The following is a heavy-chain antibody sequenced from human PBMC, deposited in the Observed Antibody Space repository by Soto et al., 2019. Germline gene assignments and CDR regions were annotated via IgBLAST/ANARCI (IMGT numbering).Heavy chain of an antibody. CDR1: GFAVNSHY. CDR3: ASTRDSGTSYYFDY. CDR2: IYKGGGT. D-gene: IGHD1-26*01. V-gene: IGHV3-53*01. J-gene: IGHJ4*02. Sequence: HPGGSLRLSCAASGFAVNSHYMSWVRQGPGKGLEWVSVIYKGGGTFYADSVKGRFTISRDNSKNTVFLQMNSLRAEDTAVYYCASTRDSGTSYYFDYWGQGTLVTV.